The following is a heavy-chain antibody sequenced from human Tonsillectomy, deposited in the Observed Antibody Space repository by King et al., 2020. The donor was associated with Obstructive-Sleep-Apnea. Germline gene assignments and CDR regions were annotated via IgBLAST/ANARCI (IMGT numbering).Heavy chain of an antibody. CDR1: GGSISSYY. Sequence: QLQESDPGLVKPSETLSLTCTVSGGSISSYYWSWIRQPPGKGLEWIGYIYYSGSTNYNPSLKSRVTISVDTSKNQFSLKLSSVTAADTAVYYCARVDYYYYGMDVWGQGTTVTVSS. CDR2: IYYSGST. CDR3: ARVDYYYYGMDV. V-gene: IGHV4-59*01. J-gene: IGHJ6*02.